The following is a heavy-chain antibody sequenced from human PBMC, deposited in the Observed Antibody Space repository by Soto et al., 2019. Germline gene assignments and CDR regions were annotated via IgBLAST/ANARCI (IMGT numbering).Heavy chain of an antibody. CDR1: GGTFSSYA. V-gene: IGHV1-69*01. J-gene: IGHJ5*02. CDR3: ARDRVRYDCSCYYFYGWFDP. Sequence: QVQLVQSGAEVKKPGSSVKVSCKASGGTFSSYAISWVRQAPGQGLEWMGGIIPIFGTANFAQKFQGRVTIILYDSTITAYMELSSLRSEGTAVYSCARDRVRYDCSCYYFYGWFDPWGQGTLVTVSS. D-gene: IGHD3-22*01. CDR2: IIPIFGTA.